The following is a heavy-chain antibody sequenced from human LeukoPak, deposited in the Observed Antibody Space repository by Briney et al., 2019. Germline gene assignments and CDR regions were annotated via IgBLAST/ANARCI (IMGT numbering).Heavy chain of an antibody. CDR3: VRRDNTGWNYFGC. J-gene: IGHJ4*02. CDR1: GGSINSHY. D-gene: IGHD6-19*01. V-gene: IGHV4-59*08. CDR2: IYYSGST. Sequence: SETLSLTCTVSGGSINSHYWSWIRQSPGKGLEWIGDIYYSGSTKYNPSLKSRVTISVDMPKNHLSLRLTSVLAADTAIYYCVRRDNTGWNYFGCWGQGILVTVSS.